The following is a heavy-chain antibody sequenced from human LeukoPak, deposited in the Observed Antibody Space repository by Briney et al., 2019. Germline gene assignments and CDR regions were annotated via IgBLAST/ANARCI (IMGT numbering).Heavy chain of an antibody. CDR1: GGSISSYY. D-gene: IGHD6-13*01. V-gene: IGHV4-59*01. CDR3: AREYGIAAAGRYYYYGMDV. CDR2: IYYSGSI. J-gene: IGHJ6*02. Sequence: SETLSLTCTVSGGSISSYYWSWIRQPPGKGLEWIGYIYYSGSINYNPSLKSRVTISVDTSKNQFSLKLSSVTAADTAVYYCAREYGIAAAGRYYYYGMDVWGQGTTVTVSS.